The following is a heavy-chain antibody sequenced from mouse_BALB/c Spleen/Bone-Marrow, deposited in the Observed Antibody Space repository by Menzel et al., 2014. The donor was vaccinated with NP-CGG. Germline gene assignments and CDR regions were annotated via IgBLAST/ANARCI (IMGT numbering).Heavy chain of an antibody. J-gene: IGHJ3*01. CDR1: GYTFTTYT. V-gene: IGHV1-4*01. Sequence: VQLQQSGAELARPGASVKMSCRASGYTFTTYTVHWVKQRPGQGLEWIGYINPSSDYTNYNQKFKDKATLTADKSSSTAYMQLSRLTSEDSAVYYCARRGVYDYPWFVYWGQGTLVTVSA. CDR2: INPSSDYT. CDR3: ARRGVYDYPWFVY. D-gene: IGHD2-4*01.